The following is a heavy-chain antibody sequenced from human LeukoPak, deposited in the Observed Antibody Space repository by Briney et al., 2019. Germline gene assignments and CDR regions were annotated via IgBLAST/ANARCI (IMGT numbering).Heavy chain of an antibody. CDR1: GGSFSGYY. CDR3: ARGWIREYYFDY. Sequence: SETLSLTCAVYGGSFSGYYWSWIRQPPGKGLEWIGEINHSGSTNYNPSLKSRVTISVDTSKNQFSLKLSSVTAAGTAVYYCARGWIREYYFDYWGQGTLVTVSS. V-gene: IGHV4-34*01. J-gene: IGHJ4*02. D-gene: IGHD5-18*01. CDR2: INHSGST.